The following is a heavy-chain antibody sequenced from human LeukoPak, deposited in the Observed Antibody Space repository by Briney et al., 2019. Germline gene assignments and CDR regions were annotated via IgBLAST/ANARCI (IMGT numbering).Heavy chain of an antibody. CDR2: IYYSGST. CDR3: ARDLNPARFDP. V-gene: IGHV4-39*07. D-gene: IGHD2-2*01. CDR1: GGSISSSSYY. J-gene: IGHJ5*02. Sequence: PSETLSLTCTVSGGSISSSSYYWGWIRQPPGKGLEWIGSIYYSGSTYYNPSLKSRVTISVDTSKNQFSLKLSSVTAADTAVYYCARDLNPARFDPWGQGTLVTVSS.